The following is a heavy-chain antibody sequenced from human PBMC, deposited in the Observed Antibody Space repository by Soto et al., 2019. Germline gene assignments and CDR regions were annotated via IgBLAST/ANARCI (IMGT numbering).Heavy chain of an antibody. J-gene: IGHJ5*01. V-gene: IGHV4-34*01. CDR3: VRGLVAMVRGVIITCWFDS. Sequence: ASETLSLTCAVYGGSFSGYYWSWIRQPPGKGLEWIGEINHSGSTNYNPSLKSRVTISVDTSKNQFSLKLSSVTAADTAVYYCVRGLVAMVRGVIITCWFDSWGQGTLVTVSS. CDR1: GGSFSGYY. D-gene: IGHD3-10*01. CDR2: INHSGST.